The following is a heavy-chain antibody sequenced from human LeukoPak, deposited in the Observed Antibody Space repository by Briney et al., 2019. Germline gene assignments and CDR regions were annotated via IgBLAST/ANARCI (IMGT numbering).Heavy chain of an antibody. CDR3: ARDRLRYCSGGSCWYWFDP. CDR2: IWYDGSNK. Sequence: PGGSLRLSCAASGFTFSSYGMHWVRQAQGKGLEWVAVIWYDGSNKYYADSVKGRFTISRDNSKNTLYLQMNSLRAEDTAVYYCARDRLRYCSGGSCWYWFDPWGQGTLVTVSS. D-gene: IGHD2-15*01. J-gene: IGHJ5*02. CDR1: GFTFSSYG. V-gene: IGHV3-33*01.